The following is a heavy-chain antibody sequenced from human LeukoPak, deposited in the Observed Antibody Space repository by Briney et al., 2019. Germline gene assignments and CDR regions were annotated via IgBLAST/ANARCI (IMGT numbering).Heavy chain of an antibody. CDR3: ASWEERRRAFDI. Sequence: PSETLSLTCTVSGGSISSYYWSWIRQPPGKGLEWIGYIYYSGSTNYNPSLKSRVTISVDTSKNQFSLKLSSVTAADTAVYYCASWEERRRAFDIWGQGTMVTVSS. V-gene: IGHV4-59*08. D-gene: IGHD1-26*01. CDR1: GGSISSYY. CDR2: IYYSGST. J-gene: IGHJ3*02.